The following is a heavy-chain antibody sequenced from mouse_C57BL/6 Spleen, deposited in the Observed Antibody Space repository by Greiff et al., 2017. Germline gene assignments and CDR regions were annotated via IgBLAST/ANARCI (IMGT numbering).Heavy chain of an antibody. CDR2: IDPSDSET. CDR3: ARSGAPLAMGY. CDR1: GYTFTSYW. V-gene: IGHV1-52*01. Sequence: QVQLQQPGAELVRPGSSVKLSCTASGYTFTSYWMHWVKQRPIQSLEWIGNIDPSDSETYYNQKFKDKSTLAVDKSSSTAYMQLSSLTSEDSAVYYCARSGAPLAMGYWGQGTSVTVSS. J-gene: IGHJ4*01. D-gene: IGHD3-1*01.